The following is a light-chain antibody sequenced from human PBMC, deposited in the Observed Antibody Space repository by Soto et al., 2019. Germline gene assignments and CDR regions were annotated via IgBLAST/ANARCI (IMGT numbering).Light chain of an antibody. CDR1: SSDVGGYKY. CDR2: EVN. Sequence: QSALTQPPSASGSPGQSVTISCTGTSSDVGGYKYVSWYQQHPGKAPKLMIFEVNKRPSVVPDRFSASKSGNTASLTVSGLQADDEADYYCSSYAGSNNFVFGSGTKLTVL. J-gene: IGLJ1*01. V-gene: IGLV2-8*01. CDR3: SSYAGSNNFV.